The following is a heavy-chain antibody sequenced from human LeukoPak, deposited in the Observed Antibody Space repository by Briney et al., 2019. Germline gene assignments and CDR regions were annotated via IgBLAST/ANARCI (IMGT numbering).Heavy chain of an antibody. J-gene: IGHJ4*02. Sequence: PGGSLRLSCAASGFTFSSYGMHWVRQAPGKGLEWVAFIRYDGSNKYYADSVKGRFTISRDNSKNTLYLQMNSLRAEDTAVYYCANLGAYGYCSGGSCYRSDYWGQGTLVTVSS. CDR2: IRYDGSNK. CDR3: ANLGAYGYCSGGSCYRSDY. V-gene: IGHV3-30*02. D-gene: IGHD2-15*01. CDR1: GFTFSSYG.